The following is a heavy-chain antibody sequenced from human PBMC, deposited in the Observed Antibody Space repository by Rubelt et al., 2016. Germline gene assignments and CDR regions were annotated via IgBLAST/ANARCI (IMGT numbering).Heavy chain of an antibody. Sequence: QVQLVQSGAEVKKPGSSVKVSCKASGGTFSSYAISWVRQAPGQGLEWMGRIIPILGIANYAQKFQGRVTITADKSTSTAYMELSSLRSEDTAVYYCASYRSWSSSDFDYWGQGTLVTVSS. CDR1: GGTFSSYA. J-gene: IGHJ4*02. D-gene: IGHD6-6*01. V-gene: IGHV1-69*04. CDR3: ASYRSWSSSDFDY. CDR2: IIPILGIA.